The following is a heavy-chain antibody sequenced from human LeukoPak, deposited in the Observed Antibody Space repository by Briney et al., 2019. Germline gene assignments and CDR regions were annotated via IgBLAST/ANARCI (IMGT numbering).Heavy chain of an antibody. CDR1: GFTFTDAW. Sequence: GGSLRLSCVASGFTFTDAWMNWVRQVPGKGREWVGRIKSKSDGGTTDYTAPVKGRFTISRDDPKNTLYLQMNSLKTEDTAVYYCTTAIVGGVSWYVPFDYWGQGTLVTVSS. J-gene: IGHJ4*02. V-gene: IGHV3-15*01. D-gene: IGHD6-13*01. CDR2: IKSKSDGGTT. CDR3: TTAIVGGVSWYVPFDY.